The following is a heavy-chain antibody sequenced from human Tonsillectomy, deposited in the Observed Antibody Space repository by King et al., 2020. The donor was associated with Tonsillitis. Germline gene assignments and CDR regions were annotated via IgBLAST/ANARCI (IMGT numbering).Heavy chain of an antibody. Sequence: VQLVESGGGVVQPGRSLRLSCASSGFAFRSYGMHWVRQAPGKGLEWVAVISYDASRENYGDSVKGRFTISRDNSKNTLYLQMNSLRAEDTAVYYCARERLYSSDWGIDYWGQGSLVTVSS. D-gene: IGHD6-19*01. CDR2: ISYDASRE. CDR3: ARERLYSSDWGIDY. V-gene: IGHV3-33*05. CDR1: GFAFRSYG. J-gene: IGHJ4*02.